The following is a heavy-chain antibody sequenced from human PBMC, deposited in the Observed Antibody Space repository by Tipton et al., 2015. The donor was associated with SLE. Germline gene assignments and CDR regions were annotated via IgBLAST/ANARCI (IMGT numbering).Heavy chain of an antibody. Sequence: SLRLSCAASGFTFNSYSMHWVRQAPGKGLEWVALISFDGSNTYYADSMKGRFTVSRDNSRNTLYLQMNSLRVDDTAVYFCASPYGGDYYDSSGYHLWGQGTLVTVSS. V-gene: IGHV3-30*04. D-gene: IGHD3-22*01. J-gene: IGHJ4*02. CDR3: ASPYGGDYYDSSGYHL. CDR1: GFTFNSYS. CDR2: ISFDGSNT.